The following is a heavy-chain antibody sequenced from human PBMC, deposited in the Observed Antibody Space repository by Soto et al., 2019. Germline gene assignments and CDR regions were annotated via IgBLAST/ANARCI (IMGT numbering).Heavy chain of an antibody. Sequence: ASVKVSCKDSGGTFSSYAISWVRQAPGQGLEWMGGIIPIFGTANYAQKFQGRVTITADESTSTAYMELSSLRSEDTAVYYCARDACGYSGYDSSGDGAFDIWGQGTMVTVSS. V-gene: IGHV1-69*13. CDR1: GGTFSSYA. J-gene: IGHJ3*02. D-gene: IGHD5-12*01. CDR3: ARDACGYSGYDSSGDGAFDI. CDR2: IIPIFGTA.